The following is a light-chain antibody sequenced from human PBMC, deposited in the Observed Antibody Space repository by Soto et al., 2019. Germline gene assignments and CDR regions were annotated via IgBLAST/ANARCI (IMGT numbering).Light chain of an antibody. CDR2: EVT. CDR1: SSDVGSYNY. V-gene: IGLV2-8*01. Sequence: QSALTQPPSASGSPGQSVTISCTGTSSDVGSYNYVSWYQQHPGKAPKLMIYEVTKRPSGVPDRFSGSKSGNTASLTVSGLQAEDEADYYCSYAGSNNVVFGGGTQLTVL. J-gene: IGLJ2*01. CDR3: CSYAGSNNVV.